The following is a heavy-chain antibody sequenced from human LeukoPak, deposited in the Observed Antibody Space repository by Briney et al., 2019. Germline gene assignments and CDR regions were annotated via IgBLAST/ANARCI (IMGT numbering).Heavy chain of an antibody. Sequence: GGSLRLSCAASGFTFSNAWMNWVRQAPGKGLEWVGRIKSKTDGGTTDYAASVKGRFTISRDDSKNTLYLQMNSLKTEDTAVYYCAKTRPLDSSSWSHGDYWGQGTLVTVSS. CDR2: IKSKTDGGTT. J-gene: IGHJ4*02. CDR1: GFTFSNAW. CDR3: AKTRPLDSSSWSHGDY. D-gene: IGHD6-13*01. V-gene: IGHV3-15*07.